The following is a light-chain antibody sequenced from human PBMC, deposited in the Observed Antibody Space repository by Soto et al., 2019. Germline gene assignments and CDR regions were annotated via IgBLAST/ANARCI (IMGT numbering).Light chain of an antibody. CDR3: QSYDSSLSGVV. CDR2: GNS. J-gene: IGLJ2*01. Sequence: QSVLTQPPSVSGTPGQRVTISCTGSSSNIGAGYDVHWYQQLPGTAPKLLIYGNSNRPSGVPDRFSGSKSGTSASLAITGLQDEDEADYCCQSYDSSLSGVVFGGGTKVTVL. V-gene: IGLV1-40*01. CDR1: SSNIGAGYD.